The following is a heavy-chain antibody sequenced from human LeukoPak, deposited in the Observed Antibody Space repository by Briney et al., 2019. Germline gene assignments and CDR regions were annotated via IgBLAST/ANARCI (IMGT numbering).Heavy chain of an antibody. D-gene: IGHD3-10*01. J-gene: IGHJ4*02. CDR3: SGRYGPGPV. CDR1: GYTFAAHH. Sequence: GASVKVSCKASGYTFAAHHIHRVRQAPGQGLEWMGWILPDGRDTKYSQKFQDRLTLTTDTSTNTAYMELSRLIPDDTAVYYCSGRYGPGPVWGQGTLISASP. CDR2: ILPDGRDT. V-gene: IGHV1-2*02.